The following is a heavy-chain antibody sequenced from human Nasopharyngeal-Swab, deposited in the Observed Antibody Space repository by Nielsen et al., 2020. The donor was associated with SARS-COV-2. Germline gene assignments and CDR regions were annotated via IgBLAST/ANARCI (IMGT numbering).Heavy chain of an antibody. D-gene: IGHD3-22*01. CDR3: ARDPLTHSSDSNWFDP. CDR2: IWYDGSNK. Sequence: GESLKISCAASGFTFSSYGMHWVRQAPGKGLEWVAVIWYDGSNKYYADSVKGRFTISRDNSKNTLYLQMNSLRAEDTAVYYCARDPLTHSSDSNWFDPWGQGTLVTVSS. V-gene: IGHV3-33*01. J-gene: IGHJ5*02. CDR1: GFTFSSYG.